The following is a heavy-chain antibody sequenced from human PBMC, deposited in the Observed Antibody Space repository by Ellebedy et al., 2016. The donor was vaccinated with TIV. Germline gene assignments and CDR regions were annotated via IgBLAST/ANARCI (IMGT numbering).Heavy chain of an antibody. CDR3: ASEFGVVTNNFDY. D-gene: IGHD3-3*01. CDR2: IKQDGSEK. Sequence: GESLKISCAASGFTFSSYWMSWVRQAPGKGLEWVANIKQDGSEKYYVDSVKGRFTISRDNAKNSLYLQMNSLRAEDTAVYYCASEFGVVTNNFDYWGQGTLVTVSS. V-gene: IGHV3-7*04. CDR1: GFTFSSYW. J-gene: IGHJ4*02.